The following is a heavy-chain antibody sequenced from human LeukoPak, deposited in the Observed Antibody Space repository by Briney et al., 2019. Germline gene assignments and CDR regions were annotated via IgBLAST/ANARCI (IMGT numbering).Heavy chain of an antibody. CDR1: GFSFNNYW. Sequence: GGSLRLSCAASGFSFNNYWMSWVRQAPRKGLEWVANINQAGSDKYYLDSVKGRFTISRDNAKNSLYLQMNSLRAEDTAVYYCARGMIRGVMDDYWGQGTLVTVSS. J-gene: IGHJ4*02. V-gene: IGHV3-7*05. CDR3: ARGMIRGVMDDY. D-gene: IGHD3-10*01. CDR2: INQAGSDK.